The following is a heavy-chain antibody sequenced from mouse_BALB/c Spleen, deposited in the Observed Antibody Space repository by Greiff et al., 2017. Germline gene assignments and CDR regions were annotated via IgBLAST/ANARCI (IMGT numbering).Heavy chain of an antibody. V-gene: IGHV1S137*01. CDR3: ARLLRLGYFDV. CDR2: ISTYYGDA. Sequence: QVHVKQSGAELVRPGVSVKISCKGSGYTFTDYAMHWVKQSHAKSLEWIGVISTYYGDASYNQKFKGKATMTVDKSSSTAYMELARLTSEDSAIYYCARLLRLGYFDVWGAGTTVTVSS. D-gene: IGHD1-2*01. J-gene: IGHJ1*01. CDR1: GYTFTDYA.